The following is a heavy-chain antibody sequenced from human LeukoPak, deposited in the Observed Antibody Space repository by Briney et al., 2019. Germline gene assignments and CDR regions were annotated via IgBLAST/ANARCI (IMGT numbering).Heavy chain of an antibody. J-gene: IGHJ4*02. CDR3: AREYSSSSSFDY. D-gene: IGHD6-6*01. V-gene: IGHV1-69*13. Sequence: SVKVSCKASGYTFTSYGISWVRQAPGQGLEWMGGIIPIFGTANYAQKFQGRVTITADESTSTAYMELSSLRSEDTAVYYCAREYSSSSSFDYWGQGTLVTVSS. CDR1: GYTFTSYG. CDR2: IIPIFGTA.